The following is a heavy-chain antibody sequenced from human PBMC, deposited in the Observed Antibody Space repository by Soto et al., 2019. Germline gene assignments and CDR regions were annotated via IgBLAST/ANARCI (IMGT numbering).Heavy chain of an antibody. CDR2: ISAHNGNT. V-gene: IGHV1-18*01. D-gene: IGHD1-1*01. J-gene: IGHJ4*02. Sequence: QVHLVQSGAEVKKSGASVKVSCKGSGYDFTTYGITWVRQAPGQGLEWMAWISAHNGNTDYAQKLQGRVTVSRDTPTSTAYMALRSLRSDDTAVYYCARGRYGDYWGQGALVTVSS. CDR1: GYDFTTYG. CDR3: ARGRYGDY.